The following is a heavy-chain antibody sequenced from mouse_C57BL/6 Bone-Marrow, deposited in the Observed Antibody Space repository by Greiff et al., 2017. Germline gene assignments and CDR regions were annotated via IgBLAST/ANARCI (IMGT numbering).Heavy chain of an antibody. D-gene: IGHD2-3*01. V-gene: IGHV7-1*01. CDR2: SRNKANDYTT. J-gene: IGHJ3*01. CDR1: GFTFSDFY. CDR3: ARDAQDGYYGFAY. Sequence: EVKLVESGGGLVQSGRSLRLSCATSGFTFSDFYMEWVRQAPGKGLEWIAASRNKANDYTTEYSASVKGRFIVSRDTSQSILYLQMNALRAEDTAIYYCARDAQDGYYGFAYWGQGTLVTVSA.